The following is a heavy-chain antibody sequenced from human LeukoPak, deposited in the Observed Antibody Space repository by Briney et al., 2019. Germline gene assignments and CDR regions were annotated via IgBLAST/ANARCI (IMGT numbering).Heavy chain of an antibody. D-gene: IGHD3-10*02. J-gene: IGHJ6*04. V-gene: IGHV3-48*03. Sequence: GGSLRLSCAASGFTFSSYEMNWVRQAPGKGLEWVSYISSSGSTIYYADSVKGRFTISRDNAKNPLYLQMNSLRAEDTAVYYCAELGITMIGGVWGKGTKVTISS. CDR1: GFTFSSYE. CDR3: AELGITMIGGV. CDR2: ISSSGSTI.